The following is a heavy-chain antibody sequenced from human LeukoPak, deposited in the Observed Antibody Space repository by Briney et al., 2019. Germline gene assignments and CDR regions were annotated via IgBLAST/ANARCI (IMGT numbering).Heavy chain of an antibody. J-gene: IGHJ4*02. V-gene: IGHV1-46*01. CDR2: INPRSAST. D-gene: IGHD6-13*01. CDR1: GYTFTSYY. CDR3: AISRYSSSWYSFDY. Sequence: ASVKVSCKASGYTFTSYYIHWVRQAPGQGLEWMGIINPRSASTNCAQKFQGRVTMTRDMSTSTIYMELYSLRSEDTAVYYCAISRYSSSWYSFDYWGQGTLVTVSS.